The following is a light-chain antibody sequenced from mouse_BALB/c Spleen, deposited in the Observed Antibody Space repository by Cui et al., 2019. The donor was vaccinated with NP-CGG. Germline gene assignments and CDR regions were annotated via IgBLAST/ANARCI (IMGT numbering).Light chain of an antibody. CDR3: ALWYSNHWV. Sequence: DFLSQESAPTTSPGETVTLTCRSSTGAITTSNYANWVQEKPDHLFTGLIGGTNNRAPGVPARFSGSLIGDKAALTITGAQTEDEAIYFCALWYSNHWVFGGGTKLTVL. J-gene: IGLJ1*01. CDR1: TGAITTSNY. V-gene: IGLV1*01. CDR2: GTN.